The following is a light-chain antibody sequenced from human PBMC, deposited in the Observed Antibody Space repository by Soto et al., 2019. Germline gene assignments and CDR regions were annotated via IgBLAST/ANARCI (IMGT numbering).Light chain of an antibody. J-gene: IGLJ2*01. CDR1: SSNIGAGYD. Sequence: QSVLTQPPSVSGAPGQRVTISCTGSSSNIGAGYDVHWYQQLPGRAPKLLIYGNTNRPSGVPDRFSGSKSGTSASLAITGLQAEDEAYYYRLSVDSSLSVVFGGGTKLTVL. V-gene: IGLV1-40*01. CDR2: GNT. CDR3: LSVDSSLSVV.